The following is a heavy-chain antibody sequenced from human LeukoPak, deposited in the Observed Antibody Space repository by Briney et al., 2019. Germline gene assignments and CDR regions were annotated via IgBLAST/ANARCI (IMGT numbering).Heavy chain of an antibody. D-gene: IGHD6-13*01. Sequence: GASVKVSCKASGYTFTGYYMHWVRQAPGQGLEWMGWINPNSGGTNYAQKFQGRATMTRDTSISTAYMELSRLRSDDTAVYYCARGRMGIAAAGMGYWGQGTLVTVSS. CDR1: GYTFTGYY. CDR2: INPNSGGT. V-gene: IGHV1-2*02. CDR3: ARGRMGIAAAGMGY. J-gene: IGHJ4*02.